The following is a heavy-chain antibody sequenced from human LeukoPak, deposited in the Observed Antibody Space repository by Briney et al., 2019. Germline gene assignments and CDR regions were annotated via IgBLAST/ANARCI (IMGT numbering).Heavy chain of an antibody. J-gene: IGHJ4*02. CDR2: IYYSGST. D-gene: IGHD3-16*01. CDR3: ARMMGGVPGYFDY. CDR1: GGSISSSSYY. V-gene: IGHV4-39*01. Sequence: PSETLSLTCTVSGGSISSSSYYWGWIRQPPGKGLEWIGSIYYSGSTYYNPSLKSRVTISVDTSKNQFSLKLSSVTAADTAVYYCARMMGGVPGYFDYWGQGTLVTVSS.